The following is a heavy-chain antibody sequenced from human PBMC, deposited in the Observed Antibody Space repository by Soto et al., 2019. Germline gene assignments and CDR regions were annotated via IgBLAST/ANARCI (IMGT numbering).Heavy chain of an antibody. Sequence: ASVKVSCKASGYTFTSYDINWVRQATGQGLEWMGWMNPNSGNTGYAQKFQGRVTMTRNTSISTAYMELSSLRSEDTAVYYGARAVTIFGVVTAHWYFDLWGRGTLVTVSS. CDR1: GYTFTSYD. J-gene: IGHJ2*01. CDR3: ARAVTIFGVVTAHWYFDL. D-gene: IGHD3-3*01. CDR2: MNPNSGNT. V-gene: IGHV1-8*01.